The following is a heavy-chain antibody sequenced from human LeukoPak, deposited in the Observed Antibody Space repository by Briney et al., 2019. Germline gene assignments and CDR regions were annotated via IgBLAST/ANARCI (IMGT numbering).Heavy chain of an antibody. Sequence: PSETLSLTCAVYGGSFSGYYWSWIRQPPGRGLEWIGYIYHSGSTNYNPSLKSRVTISVDTSKNQFSLKLSSVTAADTAVYYCARLYSGGSSFVSRRRLDYWGQGTLVTVSS. CDR3: ARLYSGGSSFVSRRRLDY. J-gene: IGHJ4*02. CDR1: GGSFSGYY. D-gene: IGHD2-15*01. CDR2: IYHSGST. V-gene: IGHV4-34*01.